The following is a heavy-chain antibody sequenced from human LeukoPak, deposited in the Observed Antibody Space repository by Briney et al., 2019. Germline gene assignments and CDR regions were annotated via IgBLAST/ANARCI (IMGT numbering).Heavy chain of an antibody. CDR2: ITSGGNT. V-gene: IGHV3-23*01. CDR3: AKAYDSSPAEY. CDR1: GFTFSSSG. J-gene: IGHJ4*02. D-gene: IGHD3-22*01. Sequence: GGSLRLSCAGSGFTFSSSGMSWVRQAPGQGLEWVSGITSGGNTYYADSVKGRFTVSRDNSKNTLFLQMNSLTAEDTALYYCAKAYDSSPAEYWGQGTLDTVSS.